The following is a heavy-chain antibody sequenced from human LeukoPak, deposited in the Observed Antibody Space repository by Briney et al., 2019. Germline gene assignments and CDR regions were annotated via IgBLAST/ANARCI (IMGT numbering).Heavy chain of an antibody. CDR1: GITFSSYA. V-gene: IGHV3-30-3*01. CDR2: ISYDGSNK. Sequence: PGGSLRLSCAASGITFSSYAMHWVRQAPGKGLEWVAVISYDGSNKYYADSGKGRFTISRDNSKNTLYLQMNSLRAEDTAVYYCARSGIYDSSGYPDAFDIWGQGTMVTVSS. CDR3: ARSGIYDSSGYPDAFDI. D-gene: IGHD3-22*01. J-gene: IGHJ3*02.